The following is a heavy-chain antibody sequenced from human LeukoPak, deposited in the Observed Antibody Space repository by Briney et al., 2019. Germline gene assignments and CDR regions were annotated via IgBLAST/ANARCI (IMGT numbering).Heavy chain of an antibody. Sequence: SETLSLTCTVSGGSVSSGSYYWSWIRQPPGKGLEWIGSIYYSGSTYYNPSLKSRVTISVDTSKNQFSLKLSSVTAADTAVYYCARRGGDCTNGVCYLFDYWGQGTLVTVSS. CDR3: ARRGGDCTNGVCYLFDY. CDR2: IYYSGST. V-gene: IGHV4-39*01. D-gene: IGHD2-8*01. CDR1: GGSVSSGSYY. J-gene: IGHJ4*02.